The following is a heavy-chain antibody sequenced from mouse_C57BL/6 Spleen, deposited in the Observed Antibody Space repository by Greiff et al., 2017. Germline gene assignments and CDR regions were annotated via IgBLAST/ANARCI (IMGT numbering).Heavy chain of an antibody. J-gene: IGHJ2*01. V-gene: IGHV1-15*01. CDR2: IDPETGGT. Sequence: VQLQQSGAELVRPGASVTLSCKASGYTFTDYEMHWVKQTPVHGLEWIGAIDPETGGTAYNQKFKGKAILTADKSSSTAYMELRSLTSEDSAVYYCTRGGITTVVATDFDYWGQGTTLTVSS. D-gene: IGHD1-1*01. CDR1: GYTFTDYE. CDR3: TRGGITTVVATDFDY.